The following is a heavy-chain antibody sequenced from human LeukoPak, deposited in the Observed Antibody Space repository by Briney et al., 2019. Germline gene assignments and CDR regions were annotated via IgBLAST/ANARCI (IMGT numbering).Heavy chain of an antibody. CDR2: ISFDGRNT. V-gene: IGHV3-30*18. J-gene: IGHJ4*02. CDR3: AKGGVATVDYLDY. D-gene: IGHD5-12*01. CDR1: GFTFGSYG. Sequence: GGSPRLSCAASGFTFGSYGMHWVRQAPGKGLEWVAVISFDGRNTYYADSMKGRFTISRDDSKNTLYLQMNSLRADDTAVYYCAKGGVATVDYLDYWGQGTLVTVSS.